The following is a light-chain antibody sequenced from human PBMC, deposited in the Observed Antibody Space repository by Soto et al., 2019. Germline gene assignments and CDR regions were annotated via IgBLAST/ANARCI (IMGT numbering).Light chain of an antibody. Sequence: QSALTQPPSASGSPGQSVTISCTGTSSDVGGYNYVSWYQQHPGKAPKLMIYEVSKRPSGVPDRFSGSKSGNTASLTVSGVQAEDEADYYCCSYAGSNKYVVFGGGTQLTV. CDR1: SSDVGGYNY. J-gene: IGLJ2*01. CDR2: EVS. CDR3: CSYAGSNKYVV. V-gene: IGLV2-8*01.